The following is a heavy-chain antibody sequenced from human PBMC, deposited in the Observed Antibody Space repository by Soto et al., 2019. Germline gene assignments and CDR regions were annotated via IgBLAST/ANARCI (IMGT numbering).Heavy chain of an antibody. CDR2: IYYSGST. V-gene: IGHV4-39*01. Sequence: QLQLQESGPGLVKPSETLSLTCTVSGGSISSSSYYWGWIRQPPGKGLEWIGSIYYSGSTYYNPSLKSRVTISVDTSKNQFSLKLSSVTAADTAVYYCVATVVTPDAFDIWGQGTMVTVSS. D-gene: IGHD4-17*01. CDR3: VATVVTPDAFDI. J-gene: IGHJ3*02. CDR1: GGSISSSSYY.